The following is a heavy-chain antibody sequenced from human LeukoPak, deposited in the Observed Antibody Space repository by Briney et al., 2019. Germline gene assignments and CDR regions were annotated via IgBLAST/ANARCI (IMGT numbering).Heavy chain of an antibody. V-gene: IGHV3-43*01. Sequence: GGSLRLSCAASGFTFDDHTMHWVRQAPGKGLDWVSLISWDGGSTYYADSVKGRFTISRDNSKNSLYLQMNSLRTEDTALYYCAKAALAYSSSWYLFDYWGQGTLVTVPS. CDR1: GFTFDDHT. CDR2: ISWDGGST. CDR3: AKAALAYSSSWYLFDY. D-gene: IGHD6-13*01. J-gene: IGHJ4*02.